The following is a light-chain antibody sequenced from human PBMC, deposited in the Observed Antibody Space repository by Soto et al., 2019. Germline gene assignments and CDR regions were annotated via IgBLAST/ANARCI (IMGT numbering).Light chain of an antibody. CDR3: QQSYSTPT. V-gene: IGKV1-39*01. CDR1: QSISSY. Sequence: DIQMTQSASSLSASVGDRFTMTFRASQSISSYLNWYQQKPGKAPKLLIYGASTLQSGVPSRFSGSGSGTDFTLTISSLQPEDFATYYCQQSYSTPTFGQGTKVDI. CDR2: GAS. J-gene: IGKJ1*01.